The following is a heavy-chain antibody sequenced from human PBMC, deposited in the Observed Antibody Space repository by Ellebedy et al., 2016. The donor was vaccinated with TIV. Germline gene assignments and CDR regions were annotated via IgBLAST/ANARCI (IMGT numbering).Heavy chain of an antibody. J-gene: IGHJ5*02. CDR1: GSSISSGYY. Sequence: MPSETLSLTCSVSGSSISSGYYWGWIRQPPGRGLEWIGSMYHSGSTYYDPSLKSRVTVSVDTSKNQFSLNLSSVTAADTAVYYCARDPALPRGRFDPWGQGTLVTVSS. CDR3: ARDPALPRGRFDP. V-gene: IGHV4-38-2*02. CDR2: MYHSGST.